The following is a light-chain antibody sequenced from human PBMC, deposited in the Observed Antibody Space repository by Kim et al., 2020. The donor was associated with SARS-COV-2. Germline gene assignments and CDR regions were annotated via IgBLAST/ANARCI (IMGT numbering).Light chain of an antibody. CDR2: CAS. CDR1: QSVSSN. V-gene: IGKV3-15*01. Sequence: SPVERATLSCRASQSVSSNLAWYQQKPGQAPRLLIYCASTRATGIPARFSGSGSGTEFTLTISSLQSEDFAVYYCQQYNNWPPWTFGQGTKVDIK. J-gene: IGKJ1*01. CDR3: QQYNNWPPWT.